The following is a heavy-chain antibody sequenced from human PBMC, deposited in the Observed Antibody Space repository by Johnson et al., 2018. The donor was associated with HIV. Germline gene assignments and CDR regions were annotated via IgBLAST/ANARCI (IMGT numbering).Heavy chain of an antibody. CDR2: IKQDGSEK. CDR1: GFTFSSYG. J-gene: IGHJ3*02. CDR3: ARGHSDLVTASDI. V-gene: IGHV3-7*03. Sequence: VQLVESGGGVVQPGRSLRLSCAASGFTFSSYGMHWVRQAPGKGLEWVANIKQDGSEKYYVDSVKGRFTISRDNSKNTLYLQMNSLRADDTAVYHGARGHSDLVTASDIWGHGTMVTVSS. D-gene: IGHD2-21*02.